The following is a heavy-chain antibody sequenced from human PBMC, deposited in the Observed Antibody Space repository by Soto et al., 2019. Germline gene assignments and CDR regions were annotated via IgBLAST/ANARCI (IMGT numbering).Heavy chain of an antibody. D-gene: IGHD6-19*01. V-gene: IGHV3-23*01. CDR1: GFTFSSYA. CDR2: ISGSGGST. Sequence: QSGGSLRLSCAASGFTFSSYAMSWARQAPGKGLEWVSAISGSGGSTYYADSVKGRFTISRDNSKNTLYLQMNSLRAEDTAVYYCAKDPEYSSGWYCWFDPWGQGTLVTVSS. CDR3: AKDPEYSSGWYCWFDP. J-gene: IGHJ5*02.